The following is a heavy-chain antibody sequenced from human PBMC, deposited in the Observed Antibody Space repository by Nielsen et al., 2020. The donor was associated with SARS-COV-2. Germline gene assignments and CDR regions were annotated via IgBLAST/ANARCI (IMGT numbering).Heavy chain of an antibody. D-gene: IGHD4-17*01. Sequence: SETLSLTCAFYGGSFSSYYWAWVRQSPGKGLEWIGEINHSGTTNYNPSLKTRVTISVDTSKNQFSLNLTSVTAADTAVYYCARVQYMATMTTYFDYWGQGTLVTVSS. CDR3: ARVQYMATMTTYFDY. V-gene: IGHV4-34*01. CDR2: INHSGTT. CDR1: GGSFSSYY. J-gene: IGHJ4*02.